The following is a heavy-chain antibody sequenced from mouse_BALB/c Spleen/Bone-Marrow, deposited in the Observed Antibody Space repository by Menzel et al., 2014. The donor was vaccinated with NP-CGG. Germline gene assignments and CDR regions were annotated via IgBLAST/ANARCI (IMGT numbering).Heavy chain of an antibody. CDR1: GFDFSRYW. Sequence: EVKLVESGGGLVQPGGSLKLSCAASGFDFSRYWMSWVRQAPGKGLEWIGEINPDSSTINYTPSLKDKFIISRDNAKKTLYLQMSKVKSEDTALYYCARLYYDYDDVFYWYFDVWGAGTTVTVSS. CDR3: ARLYYDYDDVFYWYFDV. D-gene: IGHD2-4*01. J-gene: IGHJ1*01. V-gene: IGHV4-1*02. CDR2: INPDSSTI.